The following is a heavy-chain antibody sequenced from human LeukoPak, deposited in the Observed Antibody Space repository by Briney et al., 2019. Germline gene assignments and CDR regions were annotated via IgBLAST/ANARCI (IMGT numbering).Heavy chain of an antibody. CDR1: GGSISIGFYY. V-gene: IGHV4-61*01. D-gene: IGHD6-25*01. CDR2: IYYTGST. CDR3: ARYLAAGYFDL. Sequence: SETLSLTCTVSGGSISIGFYYWSWIRQHPGKGLEWIGYIYYTGSTNYNPSLKSRVTISVDTSKNQFSLKLSSVTAADTAVYYCARYLAAGYFDLWGRGTLVTVSS. J-gene: IGHJ2*01.